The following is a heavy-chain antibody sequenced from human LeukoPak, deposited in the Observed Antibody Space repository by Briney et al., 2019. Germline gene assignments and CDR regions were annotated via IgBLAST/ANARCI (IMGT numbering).Heavy chain of an antibody. J-gene: IGHJ4*02. V-gene: IGHV4-34*01. D-gene: IGHD3-22*01. Sequence: PSETLSLTCAVYGGSFSGYYWSWIRQPPGKGLEWIGEINHSGSTNYNPSLKSRVTISVDTSKNQFSLKLSSVTAADTAVYYCARGYLVVVTLWGQGTLVTVSS. CDR3: ARGYLVVVTL. CDR2: INHSGST. CDR1: GGSFSGYY.